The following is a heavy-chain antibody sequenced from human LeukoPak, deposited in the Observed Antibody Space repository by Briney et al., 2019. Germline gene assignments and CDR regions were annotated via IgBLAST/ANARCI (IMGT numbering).Heavy chain of an antibody. CDR3: ARGGDYGDLRYFDY. CDR1: GRSINNYY. CDR2: IHYRGST. J-gene: IGHJ4*02. D-gene: IGHD4-17*01. Sequence: PSETLSLTCTVSGRSINNYYWSWIRQPPGEGLEWIGYIHYRGSTNYNPSLKSRVTFSVDTSKNPFSLKLNSVTAADTAVYYCARGGDYGDLRYFDYWGQGTLVTVSS. V-gene: IGHV4-59*01.